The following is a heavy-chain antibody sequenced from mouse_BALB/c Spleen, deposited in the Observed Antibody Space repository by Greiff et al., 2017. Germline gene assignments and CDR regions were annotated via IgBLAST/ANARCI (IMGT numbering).Heavy chain of an antibody. CDR2: INPSNGGT. V-gene: IGHV1S81*02. CDR1: GYTFTSYY. CDR3: ARSYGNSAMDY. J-gene: IGHJ4*01. D-gene: IGHD2-1*01. Sequence: LQESGAELVKPGASVKLSCKASGYTFTSYYMYWVKQRPGQGLEWIGEINPSNGGTNFNEKFKSKATLTVDKSSSTAYMQLSSLTSDDSAVYFCARSYGNSAMDYWGQGTSVTVSS.